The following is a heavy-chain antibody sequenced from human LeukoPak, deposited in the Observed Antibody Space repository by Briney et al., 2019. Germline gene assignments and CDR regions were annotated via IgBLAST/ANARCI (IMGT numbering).Heavy chain of an antibody. D-gene: IGHD5/OR15-5a*01. CDR1: GFTFDDYG. CDR3: AKDRVYEIGANWFDP. J-gene: IGHJ5*02. CDR2: INWNGGST. V-gene: IGHV3-20*04. Sequence: GGSLRLSCAASGFTFDDYGMSWVRQAPGKGLEWVSGINWNGGSTGYADSVKGRFTISRDNAKNSLYLQMNSLRAEDTAFYYCAKDRVYEIGANWFDPWGQGTLVTVSS.